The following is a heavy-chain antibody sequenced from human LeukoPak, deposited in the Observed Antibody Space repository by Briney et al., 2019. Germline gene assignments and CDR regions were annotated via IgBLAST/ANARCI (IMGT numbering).Heavy chain of an antibody. V-gene: IGHV1-8*03. CDR3: ARWMRAQDALTGYYYYYMDV. D-gene: IGHD2-15*01. CDR2: MNPNSGNT. Sequence: ASVKVSCKASGYTFTSYDINWVRQATGQGLEWMGWMNPNSGNTGYAQKFQGRVTITRNTSISTAYMELSSLRSEDTAVYYCARWMRAQDALTGYYYYYMDVWGKGTTVTVSS. J-gene: IGHJ6*03. CDR1: GYTFTSYD.